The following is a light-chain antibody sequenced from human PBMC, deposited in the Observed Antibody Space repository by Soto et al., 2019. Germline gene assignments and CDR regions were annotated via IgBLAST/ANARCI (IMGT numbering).Light chain of an antibody. Sequence: QSALTQPPSASGSPGQSVTISCTGTSSDVGGYNYVSWYQQHPGKAPKLMIYEVSQRPSGVPDRFSGSKSGNTASLTVSGLQAEDEADYYCSSYAGTNSAVFGGGTQLTVL. CDR1: SSDVGGYNY. CDR3: SSYAGTNSAV. CDR2: EVS. V-gene: IGLV2-8*01. J-gene: IGLJ3*02.